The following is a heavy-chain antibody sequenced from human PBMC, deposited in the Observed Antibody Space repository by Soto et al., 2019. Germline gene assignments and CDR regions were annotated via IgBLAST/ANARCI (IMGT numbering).Heavy chain of an antibody. Sequence: SCPTLVNPTQTLTLTCTFSGFSLSTSGVGVGWIRQPPGKALEWLALIYWNDDKRYSPSLKSRLTITKDTSKNQVVLTMTNMDPVDSATYYCAHWGGIVVVPAAPYYYYYGMDVWGQGTTVTVSS. V-gene: IGHV2-5*01. D-gene: IGHD2-2*01. CDR2: IYWNDDK. J-gene: IGHJ6*02. CDR1: GFSLSTSGVG. CDR3: AHWGGIVVVPAAPYYYYYGMDV.